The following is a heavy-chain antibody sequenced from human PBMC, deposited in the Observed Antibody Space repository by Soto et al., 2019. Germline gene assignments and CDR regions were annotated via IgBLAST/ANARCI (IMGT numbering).Heavy chain of an antibody. CDR2: IIPIFGTA. Sequence: QVQLVQSGAEVKKPGSSVKVSCKASGGTFSSYAISWVRQAPGQGLEWMGGIIPIFGTANYAQKFQSRVTITADESTSTAYLDLSSLRSEDTAVYYCAIGGDYFLSRSCFDPWGLGTLVTVSS. J-gene: IGHJ5*02. V-gene: IGHV1-69*12. CDR1: GGTFSSYA. D-gene: IGHD4-17*01. CDR3: AIGGDYFLSRSCFDP.